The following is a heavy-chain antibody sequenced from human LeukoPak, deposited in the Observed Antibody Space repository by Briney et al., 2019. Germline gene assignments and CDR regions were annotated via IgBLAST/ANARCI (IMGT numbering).Heavy chain of an antibody. CDR3: AKDRRYYDSSCFYSPRYSYYYYLDV. CDR1: AFTFSAYG. CDR2: IRHDGGDK. V-gene: IGHV3-30*02. J-gene: IGHJ6*03. D-gene: IGHD3-22*01. Sequence: GGSLRLSCAASAFTFSAYGMNWVRQAPGKGLEWVAFIRHDGGDKYYADSVKGRFTISRDNSKNMLYLQMHSLRAEDTAVYFCAKDRRYYDSSCFYSPRYSYYYYLDVWGKGTTVIISS.